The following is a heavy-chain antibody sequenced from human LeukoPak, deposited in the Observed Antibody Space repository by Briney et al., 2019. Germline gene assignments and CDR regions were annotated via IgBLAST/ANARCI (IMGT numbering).Heavy chain of an antibody. CDR1: GYTFTGYF. V-gene: IGHV1-2*02. CDR3: ATAVIVAVFGDAFDI. CDR2: INPNSGGT. D-gene: IGHD6-13*01. Sequence: SVTVSCKASGYTFTGYFMHWVRQAPGQGLEWMGWINPNSGGTNYAQKFQGRVTMTRDTSISTAYMELRRLRYDDTAVYYCATAVIVAVFGDAFDIWGQGTLVTVSS. J-gene: IGHJ3*02.